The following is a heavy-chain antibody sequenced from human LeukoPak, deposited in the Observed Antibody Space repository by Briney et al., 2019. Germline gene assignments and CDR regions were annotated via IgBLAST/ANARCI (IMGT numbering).Heavy chain of an antibody. V-gene: IGHV3-33*03. J-gene: IGHJ4*02. D-gene: IGHD6-6*01. CDR1: GFTFSSYG. CDR3: ARGPNSNWSGLDF. CDR2: IRYDGSNK. Sequence: PGGSLRLSCAASGFTFSSYGMHWVRQAPGKGLEWVAVIRYDGSNKYYADSVKGRFTISRDNAKNTLYLQVNNLRAEDTAVYYCARGPNSNWSGLDFWGQGTLLTVSS.